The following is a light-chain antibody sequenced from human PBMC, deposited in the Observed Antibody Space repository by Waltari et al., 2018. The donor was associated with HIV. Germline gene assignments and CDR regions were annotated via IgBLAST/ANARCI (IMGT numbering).Light chain of an antibody. V-gene: IGLV2-23*02. CDR1: NSYIGTYNL. Sequence: QSALTQPASVSGSPGQSITISCPGTNSYIGTYNLVSWYQQFPGKAPKLLIYDVNKRPSEVSNRFSGSKSGNTASLTISGLQAEDEADYYCCSYAGTLVFGGGTRLTVL. J-gene: IGLJ3*02. CDR2: DVN. CDR3: CSYAGTLV.